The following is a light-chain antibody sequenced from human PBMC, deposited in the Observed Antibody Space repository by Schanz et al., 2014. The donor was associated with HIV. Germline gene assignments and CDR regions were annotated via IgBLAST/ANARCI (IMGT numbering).Light chain of an antibody. Sequence: QSVLTQPPSVSGAPGQRVTISCTGSSSNIGARYDVHWYQQLPGTAPKLLIYRNTNRPSGVPDRFSGSKSGTSASLAISGLRAEDEADYYCSAWDDSRRGQVVFGGGTKLTVL. V-gene: IGLV1-40*01. CDR1: SSNIGARYD. CDR3: SAWDDSRRGQVV. J-gene: IGLJ2*01. CDR2: RNT.